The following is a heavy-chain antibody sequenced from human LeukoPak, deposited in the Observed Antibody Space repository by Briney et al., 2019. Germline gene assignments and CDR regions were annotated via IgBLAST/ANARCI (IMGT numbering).Heavy chain of an antibody. CDR1: GGSIGSTGYY. Sequence: SETLSLTCTVSGGSIGSTGYYWGWIRQPPGKGLGWIGSIYYSGSTYYNPSLKSRVTVSVDTSKNQFSLKLSSVTAADTAVYYCARREGRQWFHFDSWGQGTLVTVSS. D-gene: IGHD2-8*01. J-gene: IGHJ4*02. V-gene: IGHV4-39*01. CDR3: ARREGRQWFHFDS. CDR2: IYYSGST.